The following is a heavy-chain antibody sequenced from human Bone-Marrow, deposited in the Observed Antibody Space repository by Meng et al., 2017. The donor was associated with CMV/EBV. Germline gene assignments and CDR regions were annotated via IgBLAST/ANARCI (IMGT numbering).Heavy chain of an antibody. D-gene: IGHD2-2*01. CDR3: ARDRADIVVVPPSYYYGMDV. CDR2: IKSDAIGT. J-gene: IGHJ6*02. V-gene: IGHV3-74*03. CDR1: GFTFNNYW. Sequence: GESLKISCAASGFTFNNYWMHWVRQAPGKGLLWVSRIKSDAIGTTYADSVKGRFTISRDNAKNSLYLQMNSLRAEDTAVYYCARDRADIVVVPPSYYYGMDVWGQGTTVTFSS.